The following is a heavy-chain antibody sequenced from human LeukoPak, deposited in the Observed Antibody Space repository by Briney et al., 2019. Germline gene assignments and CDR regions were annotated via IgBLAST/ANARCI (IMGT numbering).Heavy chain of an antibody. CDR2: TNPNSGNT. Sequence: GASVKVSCKAPAYTFTSYDINWVRQATGQGLDWVGWTNPNSGNTGYAQKFHGRVIMTRNTFISTAYMELSSLRSEDTAVYYCARGGPRWLQLKPFDYWGQGTLVTVSS. CDR3: ARGGPRWLQLKPFDY. CDR1: AYTFTSYD. D-gene: IGHD5-24*01. V-gene: IGHV1-8*01. J-gene: IGHJ4*02.